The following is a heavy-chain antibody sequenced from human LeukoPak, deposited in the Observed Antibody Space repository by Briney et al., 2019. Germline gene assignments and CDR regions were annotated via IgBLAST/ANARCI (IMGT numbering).Heavy chain of an antibody. D-gene: IGHD1-26*01. CDR1: GGSISTYY. Sequence: SETLSLTCTVSGGSISTYYWNWIRQPPGKGLEWIGYIYYSGSTNYNPSLKSRVTISVDTSKNQFSLKLSSVTAADTAVYYCARDRGSYSIDIWGQGTMVTVSS. J-gene: IGHJ3*02. CDR3: ARDRGSYSIDI. V-gene: IGHV4-59*01. CDR2: IYYSGST.